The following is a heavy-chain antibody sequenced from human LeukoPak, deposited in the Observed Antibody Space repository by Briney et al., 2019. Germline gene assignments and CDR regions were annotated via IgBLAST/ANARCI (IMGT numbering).Heavy chain of an antibody. V-gene: IGHV3-23*01. CDR1: GFTFSSYA. J-gene: IGHJ4*02. Sequence: GGPLRLSCAASGFTFSSYAMNWVRQAPGKGLEWVSTISGSGGSTYYADSVKGRFTISRDNSKNTLYLQMNSLRVEDTAVYYCAKDLTNYYFDYWGQGTLVTVSS. CDR2: ISGSGGST. CDR3: AKDLTNYYFDY.